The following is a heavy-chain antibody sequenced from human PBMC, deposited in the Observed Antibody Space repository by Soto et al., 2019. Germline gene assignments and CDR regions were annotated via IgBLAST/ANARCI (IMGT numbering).Heavy chain of an antibody. Sequence: SLRLSCAASGFTFSSYAMSWVRQAPGKGLEWVSAISGSGGSTYYADSVKGRFTISRDNSKNTLYLQMNSLRAEDTAVYYCAKVLHYYDSRTIWGQGTLVTVSS. CDR2: ISGSGGST. V-gene: IGHV3-23*01. J-gene: IGHJ4*02. CDR1: GFTFSSYA. CDR3: AKVLHYYDSRTI. D-gene: IGHD3-22*01.